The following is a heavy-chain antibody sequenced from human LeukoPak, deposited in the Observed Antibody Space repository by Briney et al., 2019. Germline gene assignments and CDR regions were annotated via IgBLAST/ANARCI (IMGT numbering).Heavy chain of an antibody. CDR3: ARGGDGTVRRLARYYYYMDV. CDR1: GYTFTSYD. D-gene: IGHD4-11*01. Sequence: ASVKVSCKASGYTFTSYDINWVRQATGQGLKWMGWMNPNSGNTGYAQKFQGRVTMTRNTSISTAYMELSSLRSEDTAVYYCARGGDGTVRRLARYYYYMDVWGKGTTVTVSS. J-gene: IGHJ6*03. CDR2: MNPNSGNT. V-gene: IGHV1-8*01.